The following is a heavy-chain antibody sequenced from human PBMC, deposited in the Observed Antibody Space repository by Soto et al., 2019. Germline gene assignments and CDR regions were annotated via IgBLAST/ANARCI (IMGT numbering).Heavy chain of an antibody. CDR2: IIPIFGTA. CDR1: GGTFSSYA. J-gene: IGHJ3*02. Sequence: ASVKVSCKASGGTFSSYAISWVRQAPGQGLEWMGGIIPIFGTANYAQKFQGRATITADESTSTAYMELSSLRSEDTAVYYCASLVGATLDDAFDIWGQGTMVTVSS. D-gene: IGHD1-26*01. CDR3: ASLVGATLDDAFDI. V-gene: IGHV1-69*13.